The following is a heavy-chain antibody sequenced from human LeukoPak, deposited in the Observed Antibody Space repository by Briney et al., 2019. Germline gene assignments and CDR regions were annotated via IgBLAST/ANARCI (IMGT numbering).Heavy chain of an antibody. V-gene: IGHV4-59*08. CDR3: ARAVGWNYLFDY. Sequence: PSETLSLTCTVSGGSVSGYYWSWIRQPPGKGLEWIGYIHNTERTTYNPSLKSRVTISGDTSKNQFSLKLSSVTAADTAVYYCARAVGWNYLFDYWGQGTLVTVSS. CDR1: GGSVSGYY. D-gene: IGHD1-7*01. J-gene: IGHJ4*02. CDR2: IHNTERT.